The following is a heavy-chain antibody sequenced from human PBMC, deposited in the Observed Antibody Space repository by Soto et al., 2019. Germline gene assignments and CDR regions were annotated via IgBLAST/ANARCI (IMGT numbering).Heavy chain of an antibody. J-gene: IGHJ4*02. CDR3: ARGPSSLTRFDY. D-gene: IGHD2-2*01. Sequence: GSLRLSCAASGFTFSSYALHWVRQAPGKGLEWVAVISYDGSNKYYADSVKGRFTISRDNSKNTLYLQMNSLRAEDTAVYYCARGPSSLTRFDYWGQGTLVTVSS. V-gene: IGHV3-30-3*01. CDR2: ISYDGSNK. CDR1: GFTFSSYA.